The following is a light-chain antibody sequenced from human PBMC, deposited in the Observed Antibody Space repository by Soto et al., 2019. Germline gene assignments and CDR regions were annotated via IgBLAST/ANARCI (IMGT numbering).Light chain of an antibody. CDR2: DVS. CDR1: QSVSSS. V-gene: IGKV3-11*01. J-gene: IGKJ4*01. Sequence: EIVLTQSPATLSLSPGERATLSCRASQSVSSSLAWYQQKPGQTPRLLIYDVSNRATGIPARFSGSGSGTDFTLTISSLEPKDFAVYYCHQRSNWPLTFGGGTKVEIK. CDR3: HQRSNWPLT.